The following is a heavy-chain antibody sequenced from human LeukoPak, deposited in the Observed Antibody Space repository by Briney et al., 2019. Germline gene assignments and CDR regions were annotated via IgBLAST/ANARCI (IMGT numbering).Heavy chain of an antibody. CDR3: ARDLAYEPGAAFDI. D-gene: IGHD3-22*01. Sequence: SETLSLTCAVYGGSFSGYYWSWIRQPPGKGLEWIGEINHSGSTNYNPSLKSRVTISVDTSKNQFSLKLSSVTAADTAVYYCARDLAYEPGAAFDIWGQGTMVTVSS. J-gene: IGHJ3*02. V-gene: IGHV4-34*01. CDR1: GGSFSGYY. CDR2: INHSGST.